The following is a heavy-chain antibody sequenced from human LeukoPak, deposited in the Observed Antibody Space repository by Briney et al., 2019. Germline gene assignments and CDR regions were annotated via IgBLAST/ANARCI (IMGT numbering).Heavy chain of an antibody. V-gene: IGHV1-2*02. Sequence: ASVKVSGKVAGYTFTDYYMHWVRQAPGQGLEWMGWINPNSGGTNYAQKFQGRVTMTRDTSISTVYMELSRLRSDDTAVFYCARDHSNSFDYWGQGTLVTVSS. CDR1: GYTFTDYY. D-gene: IGHD5-18*01. CDR2: INPNSGGT. CDR3: ARDHSNSFDY. J-gene: IGHJ4*02.